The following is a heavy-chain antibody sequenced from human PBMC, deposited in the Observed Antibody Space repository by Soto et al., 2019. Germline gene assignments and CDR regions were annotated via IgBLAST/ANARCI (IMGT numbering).Heavy chain of an antibody. CDR2: INAGNGNT. D-gene: IGHD6-13*01. Sequence: ASVKVSCKASGYTFTSYAMHWVRQAPGQRLEWMGWINAGNGNTKYSQKFQGRFTISRDNAKNSLYLQMNSLRADDTAVYYCARGIAAAGPKLDYWGQGTLVTVSS. CDR1: GYTFTSYA. V-gene: IGHV1-3*01. CDR3: ARGIAAAGPKLDY. J-gene: IGHJ4*02.